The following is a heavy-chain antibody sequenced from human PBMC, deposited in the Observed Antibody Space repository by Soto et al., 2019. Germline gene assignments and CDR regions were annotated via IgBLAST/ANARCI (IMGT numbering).Heavy chain of an antibody. CDR3: VRGGSNYAS. CDR1: GFTFNTYS. CDR2: IKPDESEK. V-gene: IGHV3-7*01. D-gene: IGHD4-4*01. J-gene: IGHJ5*02. Sequence: EVQVVESGGGLVKPGGSLRLSCAASGFTFNTYSMNWVRQAPGKGLEWVARIKPDESEKKYADSVKGRFSISRDNAKNSMYLQMDSLRGEDTAVYYCVRGGSNYASWGQGTLVTVSS.